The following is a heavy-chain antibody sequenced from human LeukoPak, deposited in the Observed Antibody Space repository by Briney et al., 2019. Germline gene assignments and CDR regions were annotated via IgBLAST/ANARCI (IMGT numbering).Heavy chain of an antibody. CDR2: IYPGDSDT. V-gene: IGHV5-51*01. CDR3: ARRHYYDSRGYYRHFDY. D-gene: IGHD3-22*01. Sequence: GESLKISCKGSGYSFTSYWIAWVRQMPGKGLEWVGIIYPGDSDTRYSASFQGQVTISADKSISTAYLQWSSLKASDTAMYYCARRHYYDSRGYYRHFDYWGQGTLVTVSS. J-gene: IGHJ4*02. CDR1: GYSFTSYW.